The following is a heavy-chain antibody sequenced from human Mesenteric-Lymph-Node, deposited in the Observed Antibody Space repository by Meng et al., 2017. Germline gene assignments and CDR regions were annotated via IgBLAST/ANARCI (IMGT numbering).Heavy chain of an antibody. Sequence: ASVKVSCKASGYTFTGYYMHWVRQAPGQGLEWMGWINPNSGGTNYAQKFQGRVTMTRDTSISTAYMELSRLRSDDTAVYYCARDSIVVVPAAPSPYYYYYYGMDVWGQGTTVTVSS. CDR2: INPNSGGT. V-gene: IGHV1-2*02. D-gene: IGHD2-2*01. J-gene: IGHJ6*02. CDR3: ARDSIVVVPAAPSPYYYYYYGMDV. CDR1: GYTFTGYY.